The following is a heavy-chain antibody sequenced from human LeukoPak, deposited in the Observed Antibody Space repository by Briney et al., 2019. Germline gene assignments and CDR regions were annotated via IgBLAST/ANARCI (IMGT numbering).Heavy chain of an antibody. D-gene: IGHD1-26*01. CDR3: ARVGFPQAY. V-gene: IGHV3-30-3*01. Sequence: GGSLRLSCAASGFTFSSYAMHWVRQAPGEGLEWVAVISYDGSNKYYADSVKGRFTISRDNSKNTLYLQMNSLRAEDTAVYYCARVGFPQAYWGQGTLVTVSS. CDR2: ISYDGSNK. J-gene: IGHJ4*02. CDR1: GFTFSSYA.